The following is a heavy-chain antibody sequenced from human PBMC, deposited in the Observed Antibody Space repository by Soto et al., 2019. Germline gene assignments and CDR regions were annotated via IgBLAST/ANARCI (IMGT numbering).Heavy chain of an antibody. J-gene: IGHJ3*02. CDR1: GDSVSTYSAA. CDR3: ARGGSSFDM. Sequence: QVQLQQSGPGLVKPSQTLSLTCAISGDSVSTYSAAWNWIRQSPSRGLEWLGRTYYRSMWYNDYAVSMKSRITINPDTSKNQFSLHLNSVTPEDTAVYCCARGGSSFDMWGQGTMVTVSS. V-gene: IGHV6-1*01. D-gene: IGHD3-10*01. CDR2: TYYRSMWYN.